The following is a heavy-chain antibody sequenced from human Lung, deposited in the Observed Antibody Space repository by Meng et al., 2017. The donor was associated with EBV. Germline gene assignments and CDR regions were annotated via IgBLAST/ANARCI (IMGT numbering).Heavy chain of an antibody. Sequence: RVHSRDDGKMPGPSVRVSCKYSMYICNSYGVSWGRQPPRQGPECMGVISAYNGNTNYAQNFQVRFTMTTDTSTSTAYMELRSLGSDDTAVYYCARDLPGGTKGTWLDLWGQGTLVTVSS. D-gene: IGHD1-14*01. J-gene: IGHJ5*02. CDR3: ARDLPGGTKGTWLDL. CDR1: MYICNSYG. V-gene: IGHV1-18*01. CDR2: ISAYNGNT.